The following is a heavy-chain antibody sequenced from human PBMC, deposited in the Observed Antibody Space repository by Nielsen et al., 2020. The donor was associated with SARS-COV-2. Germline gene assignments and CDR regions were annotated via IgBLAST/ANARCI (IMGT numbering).Heavy chain of an antibody. CDR3: AKDPYSSGWYWWGFDY. Sequence: GGSLRLSCAASGFIFSSYAMSWVCQAPGKGLEWVSTISGSGGGTYYADSVKGRFSISRDNSKNTLYLQMNSLRAEDTAVYYCAKDPYSSGWYWWGFDYWGQGTLVTVSS. CDR1: GFIFSSYA. V-gene: IGHV3-23*01. D-gene: IGHD6-19*01. CDR2: ISGSGGGT. J-gene: IGHJ4*02.